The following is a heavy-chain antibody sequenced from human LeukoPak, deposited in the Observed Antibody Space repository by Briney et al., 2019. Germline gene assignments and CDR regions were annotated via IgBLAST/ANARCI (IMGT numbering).Heavy chain of an antibody. V-gene: IGHV4-34*01. CDR3: ARSSTLDY. CDR1: GGSFSGYY. CDR2: INHSGST. Sequence: PSETLSLTCAVYGGSFSGYYWSWIRQPPGKGLEWIGEINHSGSTNYNPSLKSRVTISVHTFKNQFSLKLSSVTAADTVVYYCARSSTLDYWGQGTLVTVSS. J-gene: IGHJ4*02. D-gene: IGHD6-13*01.